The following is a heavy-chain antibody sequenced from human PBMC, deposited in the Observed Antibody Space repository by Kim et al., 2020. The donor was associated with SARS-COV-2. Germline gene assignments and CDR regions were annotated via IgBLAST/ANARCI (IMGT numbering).Heavy chain of an antibody. J-gene: IGHJ2*01. CDR3: ARDAGNSYWYFDL. CDR1: GFTVSSTY. D-gene: IGHD4-4*01. Sequence: GGSLRLSCAASGFTVSSTYMSWVRQAPGKGPEWVSLIFGGGNTYYADSVRGRFTLSRDNSKNTVYLQMSSLRAEDTAVYYCARDAGNSYWYFDLWGRGTLVTVSS. CDR2: IFGGGNT. V-gene: IGHV3-53*01.